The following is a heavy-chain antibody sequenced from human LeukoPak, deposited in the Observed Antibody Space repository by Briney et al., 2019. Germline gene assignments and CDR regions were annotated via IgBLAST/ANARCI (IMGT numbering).Heavy chain of an antibody. Sequence: PGGSLRLSCAASGFTFSSYWMIWVRQAPGKGLEWVANIKQDGSEKYYVDSVKGRFTISRDNAKNSLYLQMNSLRAEDTAVYYCARAAASYYYDSSGRPEYFQHWGQGTLVTVSS. D-gene: IGHD3-22*01. V-gene: IGHV3-7*01. J-gene: IGHJ1*01. CDR2: IKQDGSEK. CDR1: GFTFSSYW. CDR3: ARAAASYYYDSSGRPEYFQH.